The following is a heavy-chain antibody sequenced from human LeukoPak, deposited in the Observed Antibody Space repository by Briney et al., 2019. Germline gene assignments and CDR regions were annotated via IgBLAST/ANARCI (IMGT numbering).Heavy chain of an antibody. D-gene: IGHD1-1*01. V-gene: IGHV3-30-3*01. CDR2: ISYDGSNK. J-gene: IGHJ3*02. CDR3: ARDVTNQPDRIDAFDI. CDR1: GFTFSSYA. Sequence: GGSLRLSCAASGFTFSSYAMHWVRQAPGKGLEWVAVISYDGSNKYYADSVKGRFTVSRDNSKNTLYLQMSSLRAEDTAVYYCARDVTNQPDRIDAFDIWGQGTMVTVSS.